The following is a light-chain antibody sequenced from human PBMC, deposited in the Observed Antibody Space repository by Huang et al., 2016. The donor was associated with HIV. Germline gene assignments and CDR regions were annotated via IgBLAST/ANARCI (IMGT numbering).Light chain of an antibody. J-gene: IGKJ1*01. V-gene: IGKV3-15*01. CDR3: QQYNNWPPWT. CDR1: QSVSTN. CDR2: GAF. Sequence: EIVMTQSPATLSVSPGERATLSCRASQSVSTNLAWYQQKPVQAPRLLIYGAFIRATGIPARFSGSGSGTEFTLTISSLQSEDFAVYYCQQYNNWPPWTFGQGTKVEIK.